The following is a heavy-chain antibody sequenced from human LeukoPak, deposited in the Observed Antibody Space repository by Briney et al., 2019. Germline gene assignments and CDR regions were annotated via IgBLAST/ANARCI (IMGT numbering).Heavy chain of an antibody. CDR3: ARVGHGYCSGGSCSVF. D-gene: IGHD2-15*01. CDR1: GFTVSSTY. V-gene: IGHV3-53*01. J-gene: IGHJ4*02. Sequence: GGSLRLSCAASGFTVSSTYMSWVRQAQGKGLEWVSVIYSGGSTYYADSVKGRFTISRDDSKNTLYLQMNSLRAEDTAVFYCARVGHGYCSGGSCSVFWGQGTLVTVSS. CDR2: IYSGGST.